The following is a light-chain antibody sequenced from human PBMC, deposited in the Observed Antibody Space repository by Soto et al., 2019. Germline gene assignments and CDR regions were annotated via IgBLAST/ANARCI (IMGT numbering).Light chain of an antibody. CDR3: QHYNNWPRT. Sequence: IVMTQSPATLSVSPGERATLSCRASQSVSSNLAWYQQKPGQAPRLLIYGASTRATDIPARFSGSRSGTEFTLTISSLQSEDFAVYYCQHYNNWPRTFGQGTRVEIK. J-gene: IGKJ1*01. CDR1: QSVSSN. V-gene: IGKV3-15*01. CDR2: GAS.